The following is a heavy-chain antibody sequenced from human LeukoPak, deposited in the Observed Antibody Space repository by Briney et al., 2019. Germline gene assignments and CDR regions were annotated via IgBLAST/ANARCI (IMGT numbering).Heavy chain of an antibody. CDR3: ATAGRLYSSGWYLFGPYYFDY. J-gene: IGHJ4*02. V-gene: IGHV1-69*06. CDR1: GYTFTSYD. CDR2: IIPIFGTA. Sequence: SVKVSCKASGYTFTSYDINWVRQAPGQGLEWMGVIIPIFGTANYAQKFQGRVAMTEDTSTDTAYMELSSLRSEDTAVYYCATAGRLYSSGWYLFGPYYFDYWGQGTLVTVSS. D-gene: IGHD6-19*01.